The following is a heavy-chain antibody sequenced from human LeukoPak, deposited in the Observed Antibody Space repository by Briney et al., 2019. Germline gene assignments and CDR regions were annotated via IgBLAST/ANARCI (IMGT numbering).Heavy chain of an antibody. CDR2: ISGSGGST. V-gene: IGHV3-23*01. Sequence: PGGSLRLSCAASGFTFSSYAMSWVRQAPGKGLEWVSAISGSGGSTYYADSVKGRFTISRDNSKNTLYLQMNSLRAEDTAAYYCATTQWLVDAFDIWGQGTMVTVSS. CDR1: GFTFSSYA. CDR3: ATTQWLVDAFDI. J-gene: IGHJ3*02. D-gene: IGHD6-19*01.